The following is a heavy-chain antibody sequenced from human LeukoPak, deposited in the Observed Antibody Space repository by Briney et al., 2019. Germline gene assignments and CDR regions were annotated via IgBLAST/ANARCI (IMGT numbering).Heavy chain of an antibody. CDR3: HGYYDSSGHYGY. CDR1: GYTLTELS. V-gene: IGHV1-24*01. J-gene: IGHJ4*02. D-gene: IGHD3-22*01. Sequence: GASVKVSCKVSGYTLTELSMHWVRQAPGKGLEWMGGFDPEDGETIYAQKFQGRVTMTEDTSTDTAYMELSSLRSEDTAVYYCHGYYDSSGHYGYWGQGTLVTVSS. CDR2: FDPEDGET.